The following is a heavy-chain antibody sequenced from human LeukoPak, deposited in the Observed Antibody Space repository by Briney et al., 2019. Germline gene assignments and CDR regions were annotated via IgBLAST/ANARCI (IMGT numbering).Heavy chain of an antibody. J-gene: IGHJ4*02. CDR2: ISSNGGST. CDR1: GFTFSSYA. V-gene: IGHV3-64*01. D-gene: IGHD3-22*01. CDR3: ARGGSSGSDHYFDY. Sequence: GGSLRLSCAASGFTFSSYAMHWVRQAPGKGLEYVSAISSNGGSTYYANSVKGRFTISRDNSKNTLYLQMGSLRAEDMAVYYCARGGSSGSDHYFDYWGQGTLVTVPS.